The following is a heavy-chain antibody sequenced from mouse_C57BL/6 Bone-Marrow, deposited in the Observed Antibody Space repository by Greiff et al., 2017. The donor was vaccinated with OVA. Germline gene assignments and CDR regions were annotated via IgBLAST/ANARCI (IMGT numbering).Heavy chain of an antibody. D-gene: IGHD1-1*01. Sequence: VQLQQSGAELVRPGASVKLSCTASGFNIKDDYMHWVKQRPEQGLEWIGWIDPENGDTEYASKFQGKATITADTSSNTAYLQLSSLTSEDTAVYYCTTQELPFAYWGQGTLVTVSA. V-gene: IGHV14-4*01. CDR3: TTQELPFAY. CDR2: IDPENGDT. CDR1: GFNIKDDY. J-gene: IGHJ3*01.